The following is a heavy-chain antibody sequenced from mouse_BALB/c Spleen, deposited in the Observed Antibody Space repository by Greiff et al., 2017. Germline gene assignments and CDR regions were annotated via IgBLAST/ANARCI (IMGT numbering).Heavy chain of an antibody. D-gene: IGHD1-1*01. CDR1: GYTFTSYW. Sequence: QVQLKQPGAELVKPGASVKLSCKASGYTFTSYWMHWVKQRPGQGLEWIGEINPSNGRTNYNEKFKSKATLTVDKSSSTAYMQLSSLTSEDSAVYYCARTTIGNYFDDWGQGTTLTVSS. V-gene: IGHV1S81*02. CDR2: INPSNGRT. CDR3: ARTTIGNYFDD. J-gene: IGHJ2*01.